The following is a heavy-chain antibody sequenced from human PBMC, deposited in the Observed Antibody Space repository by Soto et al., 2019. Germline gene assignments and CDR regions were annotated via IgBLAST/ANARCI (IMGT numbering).Heavy chain of an antibody. Sequence: GGSLRLSCAASGFTFSSYGMHWVRQAPGKGLEWVAVIWYDGSNKYYADSVKGRFTISRDNSKNTLYLQMNSLRAEDTAVYYCAREDSSSSRGSYYYYGMDVWGQGTTVTVSS. CDR3: AREDSSSSRGSYYYYGMDV. J-gene: IGHJ6*02. CDR1: GFTFSSYG. D-gene: IGHD6-6*01. CDR2: IWYDGSNK. V-gene: IGHV3-33*01.